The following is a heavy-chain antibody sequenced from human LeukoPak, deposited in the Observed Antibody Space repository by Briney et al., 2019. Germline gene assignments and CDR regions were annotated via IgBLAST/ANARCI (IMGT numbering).Heavy chain of an antibody. CDR1: GFTFSSYE. CDR2: ISSSGSTI. CDR3: ARDADRYSSGYTPNWFDP. J-gene: IGHJ5*02. V-gene: IGHV3-48*03. Sequence: GGSLRLSCAASGFTFSSYEMNWVRQAPGKGLEWVSYISSSGSTIYYADSVKGRFTISRDNAKNSLYLQMNSLRAEDTAVYYCARDADRYSSGYTPNWFDPWGQGTLVTVSS. D-gene: IGHD6-19*01.